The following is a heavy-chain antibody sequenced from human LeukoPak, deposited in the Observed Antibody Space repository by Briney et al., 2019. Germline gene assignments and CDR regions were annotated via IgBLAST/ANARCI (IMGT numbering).Heavy chain of an antibody. Sequence: GGSLRLSCAASGFTFSSYSMNWVRQAPGKGLEWVSSISSSSNYIYYADSVKGRFTISRDNAKNSLYLQMNSLRAEDTAVYYRARDFQSFGYCSGGSCYPTDYWGQGTLVTVSS. V-gene: IGHV3-21*01. D-gene: IGHD2-15*01. CDR3: ARDFQSFGYCSGGSCYPTDY. CDR2: ISSSSNYI. CDR1: GFTFSSYS. J-gene: IGHJ4*02.